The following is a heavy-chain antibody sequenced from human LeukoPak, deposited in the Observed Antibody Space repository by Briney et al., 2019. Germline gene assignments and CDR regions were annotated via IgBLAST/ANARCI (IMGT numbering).Heavy chain of an antibody. Sequence: PGGSLRLSCAASGFTFSDYWLSWVRQAPGKGLEWVANMNRDGSEKNYVDSMKGRITISRDNAKNSLYLQMNSLRVEDTAVYYCARDGGIIRFGGQDVWGQGTTVTLS. V-gene: IGHV3-7*01. CDR3: ARDGGIIRFGGQDV. J-gene: IGHJ6*02. D-gene: IGHD3-16*01. CDR2: MNRDGSEK. CDR1: GFTFSDYW.